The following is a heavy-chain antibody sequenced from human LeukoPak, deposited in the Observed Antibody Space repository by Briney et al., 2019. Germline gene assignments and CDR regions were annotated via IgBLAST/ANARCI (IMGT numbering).Heavy chain of an antibody. CDR2: TYYRSKWYN. D-gene: IGHD3-3*01. V-gene: IGHV6-1*01. CDR3: ARETADYDFWSGSYYYYYMDV. J-gene: IGHJ6*03. CDR1: GDSVSSNSAA. Sequence: SQTLSLTCAISGDSVSSNSAAWNWIRQSPSRGLEWLGRTYYRSKWYNDYAVSVKSRITINPDTSKNQFSLQLNSVTPEDTAVYYCARETADYDFWSGSYYYYYMDVWGKGTTVTVSS.